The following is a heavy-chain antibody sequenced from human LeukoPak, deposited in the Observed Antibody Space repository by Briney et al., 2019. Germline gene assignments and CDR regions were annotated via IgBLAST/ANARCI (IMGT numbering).Heavy chain of an antibody. CDR2: INHSGST. CDR3: ARRLRITIFGVVIHSYMDV. D-gene: IGHD3-3*01. V-gene: IGHV4-39*07. Sequence: PSETLSLTCTVSGGSISSSSYYWSWIRQPPGKGLGWIGEINHSGSTNYNPSLKSRVTISVDTSKNQFSLKLSSVTAADTAVYYCARRLRITIFGVVIHSYMDVWDKGTTVTVSS. J-gene: IGHJ6*03. CDR1: GGSISSSSYY.